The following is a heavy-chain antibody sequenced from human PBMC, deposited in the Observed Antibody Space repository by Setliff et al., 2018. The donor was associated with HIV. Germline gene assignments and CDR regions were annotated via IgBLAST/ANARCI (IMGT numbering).Heavy chain of an antibody. CDR1: GFTFSSYG. J-gene: IGHJ6*02. CDR3: ARSVIGYYYYGMDV. V-gene: IGHV3-30*02. D-gene: IGHD3-10*01. CDR2: IKQDGSER. Sequence: GGSLRLSCAASGFTFSSYGMHWVRQAPGKGLEWVANIKQDGSERSYVDSVKGRFTISRDNSKNTLYLQMNSLRAEDTAVYYCARSVIGYYYYGMDVWGQGTLVTVSS.